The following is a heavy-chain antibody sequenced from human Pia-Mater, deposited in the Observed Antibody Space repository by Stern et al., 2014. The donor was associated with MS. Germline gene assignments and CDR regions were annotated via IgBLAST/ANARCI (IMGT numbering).Heavy chain of an antibody. CDR3: AKGEYSSDAYDI. CDR2: ISYDGSHK. Sequence: VQLVESGGGVVQPGGSLRLSCVAFGFTFRSYGIHWVRQSPGKGLEWVAVISYDGSHKFYEDSVKGRFAITRDNSKATLYLQMNSLRVEDTAVYYCAKGEYSSDAYDIWGQGTMVTVSS. D-gene: IGHD6-13*01. CDR1: GFTFRSYG. V-gene: IGHV3-30*18. J-gene: IGHJ3*02.